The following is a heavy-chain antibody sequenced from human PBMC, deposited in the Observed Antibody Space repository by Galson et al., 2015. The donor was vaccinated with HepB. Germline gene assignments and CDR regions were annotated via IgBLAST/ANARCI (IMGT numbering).Heavy chain of an antibody. CDR1: GFTFTNAW. CDR3: TAGFDYWDPTDY. J-gene: IGHJ4*01. V-gene: IGHV3-15*05. D-gene: IGHD3-9*01. CDR2: IKANTDRGTT. Sequence: SLRLSCAASGFTFTNAWMSWVRQAPEKGLAWVGRIKANTDRGTTDYAAPLKGRFTISRDDANDRRYLQMNSLKTDDTAVYYCTAGFDYWDPTDYWGQGTLVTVSS.